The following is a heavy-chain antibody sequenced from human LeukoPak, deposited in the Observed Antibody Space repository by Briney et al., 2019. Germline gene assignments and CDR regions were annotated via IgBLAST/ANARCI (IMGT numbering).Heavy chain of an antibody. V-gene: IGHV5-51*01. CDR1: GYSFTSYW. CDR3: ARAYYYDSSGYPLAAFDI. J-gene: IGHJ3*02. CDR2: FYPGDSDT. D-gene: IGHD3-22*01. Sequence: GESLKISCKGSGYSFTSYWIAWVRQMPGKGLEWFGIFYPGDSDTRYSPSFQGQVTISADKSISTAYLQWSSLKASDTAMYYCARAYYYDSSGYPLAAFDIWGQGTMVTVSS.